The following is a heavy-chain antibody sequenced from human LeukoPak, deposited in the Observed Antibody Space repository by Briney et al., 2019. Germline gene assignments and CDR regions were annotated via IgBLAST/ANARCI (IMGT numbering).Heavy chain of an antibody. D-gene: IGHD1-26*01. V-gene: IGHV4-59*01. CDR2: IYYGGST. J-gene: IGHJ4*02. CDR3: ARENSGSYYGADYYFDY. Sequence: PSETLSLTCTVSGGSISSYYWSWIRQPPGKGLEWIGYIYYGGSTNYNPSLKSRVTISVDTSKNQFSLKLSSVTAADTAVYYCARENSGSYYGADYYFDYWGQGTLVTVSS. CDR1: GGSISSYY.